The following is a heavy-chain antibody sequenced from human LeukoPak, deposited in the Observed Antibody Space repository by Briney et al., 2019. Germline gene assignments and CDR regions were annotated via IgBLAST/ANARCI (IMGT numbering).Heavy chain of an antibody. CDR1: GGTFSSYA. CDR2: IIPIFGTA. Sequence: SVKVSCMASGGTFSSYAISWVRQAPGQGLEWMGGIIPIFGTANYAQKFQGRVTITADESTSTAYMELSSLRSEDTAVYYCARSADILTGYYDWGQGTLVTVSS. D-gene: IGHD3-9*01. CDR3: ARSADILTGYYD. V-gene: IGHV1-69*13. J-gene: IGHJ4*02.